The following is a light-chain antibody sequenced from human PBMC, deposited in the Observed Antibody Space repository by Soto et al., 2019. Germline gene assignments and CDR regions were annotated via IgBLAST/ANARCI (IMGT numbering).Light chain of an antibody. V-gene: IGKV3-15*01. CDR2: GAS. Sequence: DIVLTQSPATLSLSPGERATLSCRASQSVSSNLAWYQQKPGQAPRLLIYGASTRATGIPARFSGSGSGTDFTFTISSLQPEAIATYFCQQYDDLPITFGQGTRLEIK. CDR3: QQYDDLPIT. J-gene: IGKJ5*01. CDR1: QSVSSN.